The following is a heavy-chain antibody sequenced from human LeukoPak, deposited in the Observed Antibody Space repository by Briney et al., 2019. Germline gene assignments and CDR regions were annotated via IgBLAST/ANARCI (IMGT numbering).Heavy chain of an antibody. CDR3: ARRAVYYYYGMDV. J-gene: IGHJ6*02. CDR1: GYTFTGYY. V-gene: IGHV1-2*02. Sequence: ASVKVSCTASGYTFTGYYMHWVRQAPGQGLEWMGWINPNSGGTNYAQKFQGRVTMTRDTSISTAYMEVSRLKSDDTAVYYCARRAVYYYYGMDVWGQGSTVTVSS. CDR2: INPNSGGT. D-gene: IGHD6-25*01.